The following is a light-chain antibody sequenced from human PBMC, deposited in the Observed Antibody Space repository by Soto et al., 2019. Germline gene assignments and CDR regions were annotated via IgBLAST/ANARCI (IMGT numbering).Light chain of an antibody. CDR1: QSVNSY. CDR3: QQYNNWPWT. CDR2: GAS. V-gene: IGKV3-15*01. J-gene: IGKJ1*01. Sequence: DIVITQSPSTLSVSPGDRATLSCRASQSVNSYLAWYQHKPGQAPRLLINGASTRASGIPARFSGSGSGTEFTLTITSLQSEDFAVYYCQQYNNWPWTFGQGTKVDIK.